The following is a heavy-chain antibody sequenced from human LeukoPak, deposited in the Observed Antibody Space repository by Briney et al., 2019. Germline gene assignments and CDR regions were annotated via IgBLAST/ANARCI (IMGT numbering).Heavy chain of an antibody. V-gene: IGHV3-23*01. Sequence: GGSLRLSCAASGFTFSSYAMSWVRQAPGKGLEWVSAINGSGGSTYYADSAKGRFTISRDNSKNTLYLQMNSLRDEDMAVYYCAKGESGPPRITIFGVVRTFWGQGTLVTVSS. CDR3: AKGESGPPRITIFGVVRTF. CDR2: INGSGGST. D-gene: IGHD3-3*01. J-gene: IGHJ4*02. CDR1: GFTFSSYA.